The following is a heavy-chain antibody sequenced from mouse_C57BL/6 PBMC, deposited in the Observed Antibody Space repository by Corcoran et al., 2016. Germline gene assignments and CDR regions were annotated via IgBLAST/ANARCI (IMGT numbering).Heavy chain of an antibody. D-gene: IGHD1-1*01. CDR2: INTYSGVP. J-gene: IGHJ3*01. Sequence: QIQLVQSGPELKKPGETVKISCKASGYTFTTYGMSWVKQAPGKGLKWMGWINTYSGVPTYADDFKGRFAFSLETSASTAYLQINNLKNEDTATYLCARGGYYGWFAYWGQGTLVTVSA. CDR3: ARGGYYGWFAY. CDR1: GYTFTTYG. V-gene: IGHV9-3*01.